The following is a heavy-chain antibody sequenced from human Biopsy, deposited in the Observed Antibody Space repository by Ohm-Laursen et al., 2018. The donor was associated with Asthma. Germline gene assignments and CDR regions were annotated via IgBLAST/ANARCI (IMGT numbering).Heavy chain of an antibody. J-gene: IGHJ6*02. V-gene: IGHV4-30-4*01. CDR1: GGYTGSSDHH. CDR3: ARVVSYGDIYFGIDV. CDR2: VFWSGST. Sequence: TLSLTCRVSGGYTGSSDHHWAWIRQAPGKGLEWTGFVFWSGSTHYSRSLERRVSISIDTATNEFSMKLWSVTPADTAVYSCARVVSYGDIYFGIDVWGPGNTVVVS. D-gene: IGHD4-17*01.